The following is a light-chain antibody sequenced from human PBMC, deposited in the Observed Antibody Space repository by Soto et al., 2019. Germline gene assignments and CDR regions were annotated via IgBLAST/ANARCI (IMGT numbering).Light chain of an antibody. CDR3: QQHNNWPFT. CDR1: QAVSRN. CDR2: AAS. Sequence: EIEMTQSPATLSVSPGERATLSCRASQAVSRNLAWYQQKPGQAPRLLIYAASTMDTGIPDRFSGSGSGTGFTLTITSLQSEDFAVYYCQQHNNWPFTFGHGTNVDI. J-gene: IGKJ3*01. V-gene: IGKV3-15*01.